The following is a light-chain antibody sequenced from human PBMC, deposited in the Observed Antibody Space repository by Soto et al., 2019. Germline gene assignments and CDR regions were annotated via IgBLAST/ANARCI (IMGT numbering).Light chain of an antibody. CDR1: SNDVGGHSH. J-gene: IGLJ2*01. CDR2: DVT. V-gene: IGLV2-11*01. CDR3: CSYAGTNTLI. Sequence: QSALTQPRSVSGSPGQSVTISCTGTSNDVGGHSHVSWYQQHPGKAPKVMIYDVTKRPSGVPDRFSGSKSGNTASLTISGLQAEDEAEYHCCSYAGTNTLICGGGTKLTVL.